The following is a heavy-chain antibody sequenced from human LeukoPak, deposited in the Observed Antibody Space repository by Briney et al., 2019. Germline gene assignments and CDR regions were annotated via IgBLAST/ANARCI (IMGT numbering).Heavy chain of an antibody. V-gene: IGHV3-23*01. J-gene: IGHJ4*02. CDR3: AKDREGTIADYFDY. D-gene: IGHD1-7*01. CDR1: GFTFSSYA. Sequence: GGSLRLSCAACGFTFSSYAMSWVRQDPGKGLEWVSSISGSGGSTYYADSVKGRFTISRDNSKNTLYLQMNSLRGEDTAVYYCAKDREGTIADYFDYWGQGTLVIVSS. CDR2: ISGSGGST.